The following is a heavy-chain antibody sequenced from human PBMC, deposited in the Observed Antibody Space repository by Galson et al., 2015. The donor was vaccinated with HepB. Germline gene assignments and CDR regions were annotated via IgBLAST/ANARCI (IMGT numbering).Heavy chain of an antibody. V-gene: IGHV1-69*10. CDR1: GGTFSSYA. J-gene: IGHJ4*02. Sequence: SVKVSCKVSGGTFSSYAVNWVRQAPGQGLEWMGGIIPIFGIGNYARRFQGRVTITADKSTKTVYMELSTLRSEGTATYYCVNAGECSGGPCYEGFWGRGTLVTVFS. CDR2: IIPIFGIG. CDR3: VNAGECSGGPCYEGF. D-gene: IGHD2-15*01.